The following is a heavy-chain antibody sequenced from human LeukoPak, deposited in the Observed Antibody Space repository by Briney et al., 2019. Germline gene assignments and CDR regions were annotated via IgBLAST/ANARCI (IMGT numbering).Heavy chain of an antibody. D-gene: IGHD3-22*01. CDR2: MDPNSGNT. Sequence: ASVKVSCKASGYTFTSYDINWVRQATGQGLEWMGWMDPNSGNTGYAQKFQGRVTMTRNTSITTAYMELSSLRSEGTAVYYCARGPPYYYDSSGYLNYWGQGTLVTVSS. CDR1: GYTFTSYD. V-gene: IGHV1-8*01. CDR3: ARGPPYYYDSSGYLNY. J-gene: IGHJ4*02.